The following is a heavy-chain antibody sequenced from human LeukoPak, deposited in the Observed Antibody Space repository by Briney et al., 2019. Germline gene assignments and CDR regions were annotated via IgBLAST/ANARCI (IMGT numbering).Heavy chain of an antibody. CDR1: GYSFTSYW. D-gene: IGHD6-13*01. CDR2: IYPGDSDT. Sequence: GESLQISCKGSGYSFTSYWIAWVRQMPGKGLEWMGIIYPGDSDTRYSPSFQGQVTISADKSISTAYLQWSSLKASDTPMYYCARQVDIAVAGYDYWGQGTLITVSS. V-gene: IGHV5-51*01. CDR3: ARQVDIAVAGYDY. J-gene: IGHJ4*02.